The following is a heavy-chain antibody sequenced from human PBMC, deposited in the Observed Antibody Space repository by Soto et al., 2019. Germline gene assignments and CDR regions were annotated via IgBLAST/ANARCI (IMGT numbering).Heavy chain of an antibody. Sequence: QVQLVESGGGVVQPGRSLRLSCAASGFIFSSYGMHWVRQAPGKGLEWVAVISYEGSHTYYADSVKGRFTITRDNSKNTPYLQVNSLRPEDTAVYYCAKEVHCGGGSCSWSEGFDYWGQGTLLTVSS. J-gene: IGHJ4*02. V-gene: IGHV3-30*18. CDR1: GFIFSSYG. CDR3: AKEVHCGGGSCSWSEGFDY. CDR2: ISYEGSHT. D-gene: IGHD2-15*01.